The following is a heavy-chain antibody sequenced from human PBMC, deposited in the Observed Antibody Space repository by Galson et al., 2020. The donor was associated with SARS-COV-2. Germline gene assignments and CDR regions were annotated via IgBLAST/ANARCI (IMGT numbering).Heavy chain of an antibody. J-gene: IGHJ4*02. V-gene: IGHV3-74*01. CDR3: VRDFTESEHDC. Sequence: GGSLRLSCAASGFTFSRYWMHWVRQAPGKGLVWVSRINVDSSSTNYADSVKGRFTISRDNDKNTLYLEMNSLRDEDTAVYYCVRDFTESEHDCWGQGVLVTVSS. CDR2: INVDSSST. CDR1: GFTFSRYW.